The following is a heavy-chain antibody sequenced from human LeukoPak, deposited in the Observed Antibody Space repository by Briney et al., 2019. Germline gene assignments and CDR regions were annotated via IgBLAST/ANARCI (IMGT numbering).Heavy chain of an antibody. D-gene: IGHD1-26*01. CDR1: GYTLTELS. J-gene: IGHJ4*02. CDR2: FDPEDGET. Sequence: ASVKVSCKVSGYTLTELSMHWVRQAPGKGLEWMGGFDPEDGETIYAQKFQGRVTMTEDTSTDTAYMELSSLRSEDTAVYYCAKDPSYGGELPNFDYWGQGTLVTVSS. V-gene: IGHV1-24*01. CDR3: AKDPSYGGELPNFDY.